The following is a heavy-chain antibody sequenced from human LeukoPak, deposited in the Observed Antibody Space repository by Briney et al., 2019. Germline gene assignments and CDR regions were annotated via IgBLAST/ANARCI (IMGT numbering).Heavy chain of an antibody. CDR2: IYYSGST. V-gene: IGHV4-59*01. D-gene: IGHD3-10*01. CDR3: ARAGSKFDAFDT. J-gene: IGHJ3*02. CDR1: GGSISSYY. Sequence: SETLSLTCTVSGGSISSYYGSWIRQPPGRGLEWIGYIYYSGSTNYNPSLKSRVTISVDTSKNQFSLKLSSVTAADTAVYYCARAGSKFDAFDTWGQGTMVTVSS.